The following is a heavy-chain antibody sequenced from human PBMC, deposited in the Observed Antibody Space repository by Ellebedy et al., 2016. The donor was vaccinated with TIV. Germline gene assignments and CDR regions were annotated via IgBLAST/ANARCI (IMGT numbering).Heavy chain of an antibody. V-gene: IGHV1-46*01. CDR2: INPGGGST. Sequence: AASVKVSCKASGYTFTSYYMHWVRQAPGLGLEWMGIINPGGGSTSDAQKFQGRITVTRDTSTSTLYMELSSLRSEDTAVYYCARSTVRGKYYFDYWGQGTLVTVSS. J-gene: IGHJ4*02. D-gene: IGHD3-10*01. CDR1: GYTFTSYY. CDR3: ARSTVRGKYYFDY.